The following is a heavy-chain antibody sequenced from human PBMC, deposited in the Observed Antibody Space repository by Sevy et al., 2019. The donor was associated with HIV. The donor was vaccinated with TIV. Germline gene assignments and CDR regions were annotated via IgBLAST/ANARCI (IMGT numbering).Heavy chain of an antibody. CDR2: MSWSRGRI. CDR1: GSTFDDNA. V-gene: IGHV3-9*01. Sequence: GGPMEPSFAASGSTFDDNAINGVRKAPGTVLEWVSGMSWSRGRIGHADSVKGRLNISRDNGKNSLYLQMNSLRPEDTALYYCAKDSIAALLFDPWGQGTLVTVSS. CDR3: AKDSIAALLFDP. J-gene: IGHJ5*02. D-gene: IGHD6-13*01.